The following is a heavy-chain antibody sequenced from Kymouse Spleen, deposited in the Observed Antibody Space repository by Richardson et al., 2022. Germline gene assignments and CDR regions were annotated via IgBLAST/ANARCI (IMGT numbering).Heavy chain of an antibody. CDR3: ARDRNWNYDYYYGMDV. Sequence: EVQLVESGGGLVQPGGSLRLSCAASGFTFSSYWMSWVRQAPGKGLEWVANIKQDGSEKYYVDSVKGRFTISRDNAKNSLYLQMNSLRAEDTAVYYCARDRNWNYDYYYGMDVWGQGTTVTVSS. V-gene: IGHV3-7*01. CDR1: GFTFSSYW. D-gene: IGHD1-7*01. CDR2: IKQDGSEK. J-gene: IGHJ6*02.